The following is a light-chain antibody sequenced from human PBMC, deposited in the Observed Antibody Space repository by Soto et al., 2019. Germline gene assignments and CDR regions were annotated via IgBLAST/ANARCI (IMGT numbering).Light chain of an antibody. J-gene: IGKJ4*01. Sequence: EIVWTQSPATLSLSPGERATLSCRASQGVSSYLAWYQQKPGQAPRLLIYDASNRATGIPARFSGSGSGTDFTLTISSLEPEDFAVYYCQQRSNCPLTFGGGTKVEIK. CDR1: QGVSSY. CDR2: DAS. CDR3: QQRSNCPLT. V-gene: IGKV3-11*01.